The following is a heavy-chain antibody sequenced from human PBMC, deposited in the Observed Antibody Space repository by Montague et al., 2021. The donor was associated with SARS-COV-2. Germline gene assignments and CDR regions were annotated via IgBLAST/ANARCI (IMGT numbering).Heavy chain of an antibody. V-gene: IGHV3-33*08. CDR1: GFTSSSCD. CDR3: AREYSAPRWFGEYNRYGMDV. D-gene: IGHD3-10*01. Sequence: SLRLSCAASGFTSSSCDMHWVRQAPGKGLEWVAVIWYDGSNQYYGDSVKGRFTISRDNSKNTLYLQMNSLRAEDTAVYYCAREYSAPRWFGEYNRYGMDVWGQGTTVTVSS. CDR2: IWYDGSNQ. J-gene: IGHJ6*02.